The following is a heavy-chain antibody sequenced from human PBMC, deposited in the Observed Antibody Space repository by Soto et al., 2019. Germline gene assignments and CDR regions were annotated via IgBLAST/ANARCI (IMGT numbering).Heavy chain of an antibody. J-gene: IGHJ5*02. D-gene: IGHD1-26*01. V-gene: IGHV1-24*01. CDR2: FDPEDGET. CDR3: ASGPGATHESWFDT. Sequence: ASVKVSFKVSGYTLTELSMHWVRQAPGKGLEWMGGFDPEDGETIYAQKFQGRVTMTEDTSTDTAYMELSSLRSEDTAVYYCASGPGATHESWFDTWGQGTLVTGSS. CDR1: GYTLTELS.